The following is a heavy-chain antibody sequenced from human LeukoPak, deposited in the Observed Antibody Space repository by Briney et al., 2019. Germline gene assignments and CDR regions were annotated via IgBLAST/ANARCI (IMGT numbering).Heavy chain of an antibody. CDR2: IIPIFGTA. CDR3: ARAVAGDY. D-gene: IGHD6-19*01. V-gene: IGHV1-69*05. J-gene: IGHJ4*02. CDR1: GGTFSSYA. Sequence: SVKVSCKASGGTFSSYAISWVRQAPGQGLEWMGGIIPIFGTANYAQKLQGRVTMTTDTSTSTAYMELRSLRSDDTAVYYCARAVAGDYWGQGTLVTVSS.